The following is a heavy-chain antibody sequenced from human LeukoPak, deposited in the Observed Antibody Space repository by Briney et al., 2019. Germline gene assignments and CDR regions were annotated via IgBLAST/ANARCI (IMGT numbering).Heavy chain of an antibody. J-gene: IGHJ6*02. Sequence: GGSLRLSCAASGFTFSSYAMSWVRQAPGKGLEWVSATSGSGGSTYYADSVKGRFTISRDNSKNTLYLQMNSLRAEDTAVYYCAKDSSGYCSSTSCYHYYYYGMDVWGQGTTVTVSS. CDR2: TSGSGGST. CDR1: GFTFSSYA. V-gene: IGHV3-23*01. D-gene: IGHD2-2*01. CDR3: AKDSSGYCSSTSCYHYYYYGMDV.